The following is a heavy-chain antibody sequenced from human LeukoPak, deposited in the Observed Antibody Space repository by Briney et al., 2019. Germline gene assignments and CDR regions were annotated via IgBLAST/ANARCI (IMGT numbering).Heavy chain of an antibody. D-gene: IGHD1-26*01. CDR1: GFTFNNYN. J-gene: IGHJ4*02. Sequence: GGSLRLSCAASGFTFNNYNMNWVRQAPGKGLEWVSSISSISSSYIYYADSVKGRSTISRDNAKNSLYLQMNSLRAEDTAVYYCARSMEEWELLFDYWGQGTLVTVSS. CDR3: ARSMEEWELLFDY. CDR2: ISSISSSYI. V-gene: IGHV3-21*01.